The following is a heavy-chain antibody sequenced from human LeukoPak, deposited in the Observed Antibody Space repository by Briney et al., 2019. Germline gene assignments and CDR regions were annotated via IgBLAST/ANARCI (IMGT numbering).Heavy chain of an antibody. J-gene: IGHJ4*02. V-gene: IGHV3-48*04. Sequence: GGSLRLSCAASGFTFSTYSMNWIRQAPGKGLEWVSYISSSGSTIYYADSVKGRFTISRDNAKNSLYLQMNSLRAEDTAVYYCARNEAIFGVVSGGPVDYWGQGTLVTVSS. CDR2: ISSSGSTI. D-gene: IGHD3-3*01. CDR3: ARNEAIFGVVSGGPVDY. CDR1: GFTFSTYS.